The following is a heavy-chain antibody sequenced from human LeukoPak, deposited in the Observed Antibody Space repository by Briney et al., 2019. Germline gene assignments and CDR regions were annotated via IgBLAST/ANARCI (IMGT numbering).Heavy chain of an antibody. Sequence: PSETLSLTCTVSGGSISSYYWSWIRQPPAKGLEWIGYIYYSGSTNYNPSLKSRVTISVDTSKNQFSLKLSSVTAADTAVYYCARVGYYDSSGYDKYFQHWGQGTLVTVSS. CDR3: ARVGYYDSSGYDKYFQH. J-gene: IGHJ1*01. CDR2: IYYSGST. CDR1: GGSISSYY. D-gene: IGHD3-22*01. V-gene: IGHV4-59*01.